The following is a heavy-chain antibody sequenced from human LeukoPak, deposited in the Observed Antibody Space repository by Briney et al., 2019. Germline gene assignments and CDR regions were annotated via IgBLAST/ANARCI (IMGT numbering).Heavy chain of an antibody. V-gene: IGHV3-20*04. Sequence: GGSLRLSCAASGFTFDDYGMSWVRQAPGKGLEWVSGINWNGGSTGYADSMKGRFTISRDNAKNSLYLQMNSLRAEDTALYYCARTQTPGVGANDAFDIWGQGTMVTVSS. CDR2: INWNGGST. CDR1: GFTFDDYG. D-gene: IGHD1-26*01. CDR3: ARTQTPGVGANDAFDI. J-gene: IGHJ3*02.